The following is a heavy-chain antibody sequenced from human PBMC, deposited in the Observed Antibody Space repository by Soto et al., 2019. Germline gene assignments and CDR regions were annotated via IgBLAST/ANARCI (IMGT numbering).Heavy chain of an antibody. Sequence: LRLSCAASGFTFSSHWMNWVRQAPGKGLVWVSRISGDGRTTSHADSVKGRFTISRDNAKNTLYLQMNSLRVEDTAVYYCARGVPNCSSSSCYFDFWGQGMLVTVSS. V-gene: IGHV3-74*01. J-gene: IGHJ4*02. CDR2: ISGDGRTT. D-gene: IGHD2-2*01. CDR3: ARGVPNCSSSSCYFDF. CDR1: GFTFSSHW.